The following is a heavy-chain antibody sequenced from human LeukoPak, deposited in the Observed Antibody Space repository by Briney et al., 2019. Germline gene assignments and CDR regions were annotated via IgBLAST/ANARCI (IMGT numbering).Heavy chain of an antibody. CDR1: GFTFSTYG. CDR3: ARAADTSGYYPAY. Sequence: GRSLRLSCAASGFTFSTYGLHWVRQAPGKGLEWVSFILYDESNKYYADSVKGRFTISRDNAKNTLYLQMNSLTSEDTAVYFCARAADTSGYYPAYWGQGTLVTVSS. J-gene: IGHJ4*02. V-gene: IGHV3-30*03. CDR2: ILYDESNK. D-gene: IGHD3-22*01.